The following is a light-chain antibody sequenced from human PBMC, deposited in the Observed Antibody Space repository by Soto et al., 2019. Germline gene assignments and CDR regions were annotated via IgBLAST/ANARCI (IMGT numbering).Light chain of an antibody. V-gene: IGKV1-27*01. CDR3: QKYNSAPPP. Sequence: DIQMTQSPSSLSASVGDRVTITCRASQGISNYLAWYQQKPGKVPKLLIYAASTLQSGVPSRFSGSGSGTDFTLTISGLQPEDVATYYCQKYNSAPPPFGQGTRLEIK. CDR1: QGISNY. J-gene: IGKJ5*01. CDR2: AAS.